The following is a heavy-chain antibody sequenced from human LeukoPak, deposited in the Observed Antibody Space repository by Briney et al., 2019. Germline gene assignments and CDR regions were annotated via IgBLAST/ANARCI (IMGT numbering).Heavy chain of an antibody. V-gene: IGHV4-34*01. CDR1: GGSFSGYY. CDR3: ARWWPADYYYYYTDV. Sequence: SETLSLTCAVYGGSFSGYYWSWIRQPPGKGLEWIGEINHSGSTNYNPSRKSRVTISVDTSKNQFSLKLSSVTAADTAVYYCARWWPADYYYYYTDVWGKGTTVTVSS. J-gene: IGHJ6*03. CDR2: INHSGST. D-gene: IGHD2-15*01.